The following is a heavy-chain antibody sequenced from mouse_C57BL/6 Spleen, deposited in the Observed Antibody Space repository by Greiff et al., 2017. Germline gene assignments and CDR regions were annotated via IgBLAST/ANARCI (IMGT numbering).Heavy chain of an antibody. J-gene: IGHJ2*01. CDR2: LDPEDGDT. V-gene: IGHV14-1*01. CDR3: TTSYDGYYGY. D-gene: IGHD2-3*01. Sequence: EVQLQPSGAELVRPGASVKLSCTASGFNIKDYYMHWVKQRPEQGLEWIGRLDPEDGDTEYAPKFQGKATMTADTSSNSAYLQLSSLTSEDTAVDYCTTSYDGYYGYWGQGTTLTVSA. CDR1: GFNIKDYY.